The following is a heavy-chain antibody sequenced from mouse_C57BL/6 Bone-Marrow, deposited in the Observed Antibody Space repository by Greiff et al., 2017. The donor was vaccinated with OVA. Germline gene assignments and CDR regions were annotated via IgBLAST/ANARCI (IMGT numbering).Heavy chain of an antibody. V-gene: IGHV5-4*01. CDR2: ISDGGSYT. CDR3: ARTLLPVFDY. D-gene: IGHD2-1*01. Sequence: EVQLVESGGGLVKPGGSLKLSCAASGFTFSSYAMSWVRQTPEKRLEWVATISDGGSYTYYPDNVKGRFTISRDNAKNNLYLQMIHLKSEDTAMYYCARTLLPVFDYWGQGTTLTVSS. CDR1: GFTFSSYA. J-gene: IGHJ2*01.